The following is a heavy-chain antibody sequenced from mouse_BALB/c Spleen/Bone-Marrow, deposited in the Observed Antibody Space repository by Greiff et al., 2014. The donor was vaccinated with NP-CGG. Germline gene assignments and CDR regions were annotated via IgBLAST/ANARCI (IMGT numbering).Heavy chain of an antibody. CDR1: GYTFTSYW. CDR3: ARSYYGRAMDY. J-gene: IGHJ4*01. V-gene: IGHV1S41*01. CDR2: IAPGSGST. D-gene: IGHD1-1*01. Sequence: DLVKPGASVKLSCKASGYTFTSYWINWIQQRPGQGLEWIGRIAPGSGSTYYDEMFKGKATLTVDTSSSTAYIQLSRLSAEDSAVYFSARSYYGRAMDYWGQGTSVTVSS.